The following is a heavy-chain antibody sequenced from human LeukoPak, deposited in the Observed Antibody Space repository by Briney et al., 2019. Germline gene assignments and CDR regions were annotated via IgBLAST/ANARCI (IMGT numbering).Heavy chain of an antibody. J-gene: IGHJ4*02. CDR1: GGSISSYY. Sequence: PSETLSLTCTVSGGSISSYYWSWIRQPPGKGLEWIAYISDIGSINYNPSLKSRVTISLDTSKNQFSLKLSSVTAADTAAYYCAGHHPRNTVDFWGQGTLVTVSS. D-gene: IGHD2/OR15-2a*01. V-gene: IGHV4-59*08. CDR2: ISDIGSI. CDR3: AGHHPRNTVDF.